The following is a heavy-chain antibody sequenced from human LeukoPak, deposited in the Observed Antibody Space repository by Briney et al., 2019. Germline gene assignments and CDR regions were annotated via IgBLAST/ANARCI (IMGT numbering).Heavy chain of an antibody. D-gene: IGHD3-3*01. CDR2: INPSGGST. CDR3: ARAGQLRFLEWLLVFDY. V-gene: IGHV1-46*01. Sequence: GASVKVSCKASGYTFTSYYMHWVRQAPGQGLEWMGIINPSGGSTSYAQKFQGRVTMTRDMSTSTVYMELSSLRSEDTAVYYCARAGQLRFLEWLLVFDYWGQGTLVTVSS. J-gene: IGHJ4*02. CDR1: GYTFTSYY.